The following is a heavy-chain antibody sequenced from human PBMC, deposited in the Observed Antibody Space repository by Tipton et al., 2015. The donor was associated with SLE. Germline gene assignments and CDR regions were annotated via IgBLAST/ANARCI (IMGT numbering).Heavy chain of an antibody. V-gene: IGHV4-38-2*02. Sequence: TLSLTCSVSGYSISSGYYWGWIRQPPGKGLEWIGSLFHSGTTYYNLSLNSRVTILIDTSKNQFSLHLDSVTAADTAVYYCARSTDQNWFDPWGQGTLVTVSS. CDR1: GYSISSGYY. CDR2: LFHSGTT. J-gene: IGHJ5*02. CDR3: ARSTDQNWFDP. D-gene: IGHD2-2*01.